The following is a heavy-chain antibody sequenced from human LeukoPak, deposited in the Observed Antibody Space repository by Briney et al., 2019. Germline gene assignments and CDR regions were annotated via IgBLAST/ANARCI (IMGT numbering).Heavy chain of an antibody. CDR3: ARGGFGYSYSDGLDY. CDR1: GGSFSGYY. Sequence: SETLSLTCAVYGGSFSGYYWSWIRQPPGKGLEWIGEINHSGSTNYNPSLKSRVTISVDTSKNQFSLKLSSVTAADTAVYYCARGGFGYSYSDGLDYWGQGTLVTVSS. V-gene: IGHV4-34*01. CDR2: INHSGST. J-gene: IGHJ4*02. D-gene: IGHD5-18*01.